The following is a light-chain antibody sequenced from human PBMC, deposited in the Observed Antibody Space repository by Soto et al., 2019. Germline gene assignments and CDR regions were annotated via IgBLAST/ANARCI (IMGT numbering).Light chain of an antibody. CDR3: QQRSNWPLT. Sequence: EIVLTQSPATLSLSPGERATLSCRASQSVGSSLAWYQQKPGQAPRLLIYDASNRATGIPARFSGSGSGTDFTLTISSLEPEDFAVYYCQQRSNWPLTFGPGTKGIS. CDR2: DAS. CDR1: QSVGSS. J-gene: IGKJ3*01. V-gene: IGKV3-11*01.